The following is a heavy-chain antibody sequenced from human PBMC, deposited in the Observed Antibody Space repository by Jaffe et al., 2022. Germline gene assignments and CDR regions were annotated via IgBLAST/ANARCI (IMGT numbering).Heavy chain of an antibody. Sequence: QITLQESGPTLVKPTQTLTLTCTFSGFSLATGGMGVGWVRQPPGKALEWLAFISSNDDLRYSPSLKSRLTITKDTSKNQVVLTMTNMDPVDTATYYCAHRIPPGPSFDYWGQGALVTVSS. J-gene: IGHJ4*02. CDR1: GFSLATGGMG. CDR2: ISSNDDL. V-gene: IGHV2-5*01. D-gene: IGHD2-21*01. CDR3: AHRIPPGPSFDY.